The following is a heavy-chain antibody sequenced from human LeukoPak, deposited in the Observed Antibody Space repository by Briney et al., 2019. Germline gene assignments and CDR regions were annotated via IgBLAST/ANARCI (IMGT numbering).Heavy chain of an antibody. Sequence: GESLKISCKASGYSFTSYWIGWVRQMPGKGLEWMGIIDPSDSETRYTPSFQGQVTISVDKSLTTAYLQWNSLEASDTAMYYCARQTAMGRSGDYWGQGTLVTVSS. CDR2: IDPSDSET. V-gene: IGHV5-51*01. D-gene: IGHD5-18*01. CDR3: ARQTAMGRSGDY. CDR1: GYSFTSYW. J-gene: IGHJ4*02.